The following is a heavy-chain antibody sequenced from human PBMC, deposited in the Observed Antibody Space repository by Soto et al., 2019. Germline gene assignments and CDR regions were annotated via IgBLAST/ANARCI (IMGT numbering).Heavy chain of an antibody. CDR3: ARHRFNYSDNTVYYYFDY. V-gene: IGHV1-18*04. CDR1: GYSFTNYG. J-gene: IGHJ4*02. Sequence: QVQLVQSGAEVKKPGASVKVSCKASGYSFTNYGISWVRQAPGQGPEWMGWISGHNGDTNHPQSLQGRVTMTTDTSRNTAYMELRSLRSDDTAVYYCARHRFNYSDNTVYYYFDYWGQGTLVTVSS. CDR2: ISGHNGDT. D-gene: IGHD3-22*01.